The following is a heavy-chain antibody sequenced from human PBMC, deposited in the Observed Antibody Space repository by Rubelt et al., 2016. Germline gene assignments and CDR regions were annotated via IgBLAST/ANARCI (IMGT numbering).Heavy chain of an antibody. D-gene: IGHD3-10*01. V-gene: IGHV3-21*01. CDR1: GFTFSSYS. CDR2: ISSSSSYI. Sequence: EVQLVESGGGLVKPGGSLRLSCAASGFTFSSYSMNWVRQAPGKGLEWVSSISSSSSYIYYADSVKGRFTISRDKAKNSLYLKMNSLGAEDTAVYYCAIYGSGSFYDAFDIWGQGTMVTVSS. CDR3: AIYGSGSFYDAFDI. J-gene: IGHJ3*02.